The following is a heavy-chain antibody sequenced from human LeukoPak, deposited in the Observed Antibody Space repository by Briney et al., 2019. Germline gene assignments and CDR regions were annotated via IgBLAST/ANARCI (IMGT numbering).Heavy chain of an antibody. V-gene: IGHV1-2*02. D-gene: IGHD3-16*01. CDR1: GYTFTDYY. J-gene: IGHJ4*02. CDR3: ARGTAYTEHSFFDY. Sequence: GASVKVSFKASGYTFTDYYMHWVRQAPGQGLEWMGWINPNSGGTNYAQKFQGRVTMTRDTSISTAYMELSRLKSDDTAIYYCARGTAYTEHSFFDYWGQGTLVTVSP. CDR2: INPNSGGT.